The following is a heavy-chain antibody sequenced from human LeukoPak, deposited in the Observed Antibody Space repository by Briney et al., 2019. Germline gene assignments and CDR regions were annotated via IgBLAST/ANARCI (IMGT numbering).Heavy chain of an antibody. CDR1: GFSFSSYP. J-gene: IGHJ4*02. CDR3: ASSSGWYNFDY. Sequence: PGGSLRLSCAASGFSFSSYPMNWVRQAPGKGLEWVSHITHDSGDNQYADSVKGRFTISRDNAKNSLYLQMNSLRAEDTAVYYCASSSGWYNFDYWGQGTLVTVSS. CDR2: ITHDSGDN. V-gene: IGHV3-48*01. D-gene: IGHD6-19*01.